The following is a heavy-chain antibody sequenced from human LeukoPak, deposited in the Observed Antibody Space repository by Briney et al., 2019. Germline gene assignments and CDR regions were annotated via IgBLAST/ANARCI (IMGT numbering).Heavy chain of an antibody. CDR2: IDANNGDT. V-gene: IGHV1-2*03. CDR3: ARDPSSVTLYSFDY. J-gene: IGHJ4*02. D-gene: IGHD4-11*01. Sequence: VASVKVSCKASGYTFRGNYIHWLQQAPGQGLEWMGWIDANNGDTKSAQKFQGRVTMSRDTSISTAYMDLSSLSPDDAAVYYCARDPSSVTLYSFDYWGQGTLVTVSS. CDR1: GYTFRGNY.